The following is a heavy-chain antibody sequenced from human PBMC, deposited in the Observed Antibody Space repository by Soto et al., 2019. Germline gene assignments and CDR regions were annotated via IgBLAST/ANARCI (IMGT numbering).Heavy chain of an antibody. D-gene: IGHD5-12*01. J-gene: IGHJ4*02. Sequence: QVQLVQSGAEVKKPGSSVKVSCKASGGTFSSYAISWVRQAPGQGLEWMGGIIPIFGTANYAQTFQGRVTITADESTSTAYMELGSLRSADTAVYYCARIRGVATIYSGYGYWGQGTLVTVSS. CDR2: IIPIFGTA. V-gene: IGHV1-69*01. CDR1: GGTFSSYA. CDR3: ARIRGVATIYSGYGY.